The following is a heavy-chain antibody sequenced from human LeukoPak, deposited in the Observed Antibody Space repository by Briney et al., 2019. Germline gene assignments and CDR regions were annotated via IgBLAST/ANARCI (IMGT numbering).Heavy chain of an antibody. J-gene: IGHJ4*02. D-gene: IGHD2-15*01. CDR1: GFTFSRDS. CDR2: INGGGSPI. V-gene: IGHV3-48*01. Sequence: GGSLRLSCAASGFTFSRDSMNWVRQAPGKGLEWVSYINGGGSPIYYADSVRGRFTISRDNAKNSLYLQMNSLRAEDTAVYYCVRDNPRCCGVVPANIDDYWGQGTLVTVSS. CDR3: VRDNPRCCGVVPANIDDY.